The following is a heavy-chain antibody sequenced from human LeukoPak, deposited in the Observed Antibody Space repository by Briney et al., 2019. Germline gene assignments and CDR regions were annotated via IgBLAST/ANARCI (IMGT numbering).Heavy chain of an antibody. CDR2: ISGSGGST. V-gene: IGHV3-23*01. J-gene: IGHJ5*02. CDR3: AKDYYATNWFDP. Sequence: GGSLRLSCAASGFTFSSYAMSWVRQAPGKGLEGVSAISGSGGSTYYADSVKGRFTISRDNSKNTLYLQMNSLRAEDTAVYYCAKDYYATNWFDPWGQGTLVTASS. CDR1: GFTFSSYA. D-gene: IGHD3-10*01.